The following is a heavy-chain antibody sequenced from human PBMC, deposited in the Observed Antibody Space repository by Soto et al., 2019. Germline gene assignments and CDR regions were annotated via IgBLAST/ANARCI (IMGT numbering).Heavy chain of an antibody. D-gene: IGHD3-3*01. CDR2: IYYSGSA. CDR3: ARSDYDFWSGYSINWFDP. CDR1: GGSISSSSYY. J-gene: IGHJ5*02. Sequence: SETLSLTCTVSGGSISSSSYYWSWIRQPPGKGLEWIGYIYYSGSANYNPSLKSRVTISVDTSKNQFSLKLSSVTAADTAVYYCARSDYDFWSGYSINWFDPWGQGTLVTSPQ. V-gene: IGHV4-61*01.